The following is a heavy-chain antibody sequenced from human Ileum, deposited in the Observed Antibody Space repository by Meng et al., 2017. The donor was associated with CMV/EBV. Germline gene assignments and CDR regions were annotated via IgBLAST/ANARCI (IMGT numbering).Heavy chain of an antibody. CDR2: IKSKTDGEAT. CDR3: TTGRAH. CDR1: GFPFTNAW. J-gene: IGHJ4*02. V-gene: IGHV3-15*01. Sequence: GQLGDAGGGLVTPGVYLRLSCAASGFPFTNAWMSWVRQAPGKGLEWVGRIKSKTDGEATAYAAPVNGRFTISRDDSKNTLYLQMNSLKTEDTAVYYCTTGRAHWGQGTLVTVSS.